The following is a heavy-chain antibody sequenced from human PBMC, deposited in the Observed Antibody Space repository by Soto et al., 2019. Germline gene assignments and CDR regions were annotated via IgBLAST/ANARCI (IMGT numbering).Heavy chain of an antibody. CDR1: GFTFSSYA. J-gene: IGHJ6*02. Sequence: QVQLVESGGGVVQPGRSRRLSCAASGFTFSSYAMHWVRQAPGKGLELVAVISYDGSNKYYGDSVKGRFTISRDNSQNTLYLHMNSLRAEETAVEYCSRDGSSAMDVWCQETTVTVSS. V-gene: IGHV3-30-3*01. CDR3: SRDGSSAMDV. CDR2: ISYDGSNK. D-gene: IGHD5-12*01.